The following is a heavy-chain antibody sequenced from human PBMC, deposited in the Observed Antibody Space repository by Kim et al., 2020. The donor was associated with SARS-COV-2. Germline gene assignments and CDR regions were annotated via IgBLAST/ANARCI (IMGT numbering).Heavy chain of an antibody. CDR2: INAGNGNT. CDR1: GYTFTSYA. D-gene: IGHD6-13*01. CDR3: ARGRRSSWYEWDAY. V-gene: IGHV1-3*01. J-gene: IGHJ4*02. Sequence: ASVKVSCKASGYTFTSYAMHWVRQAPGQRLEWMGWINAGNGNTKYSQKFQGRVTITRDTSASTAYMELSSLRSEDTAVYYCARGRRSSWYEWDAYWGQGTLVTVSS.